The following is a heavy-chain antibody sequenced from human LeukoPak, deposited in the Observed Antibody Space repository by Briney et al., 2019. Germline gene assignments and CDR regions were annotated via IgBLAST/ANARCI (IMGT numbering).Heavy chain of an antibody. V-gene: IGHV1-69*04. D-gene: IGHD5-24*01. CDR1: GGTFICYA. J-gene: IGHJ4*02. CDR2: IIPILGIA. Sequence: SVTVSFKASGGTFICYAFSCVRPAPGQGREWMGRIIPILGIANYAQKFQGRVTITADKSTSTAYMELRSLRSEDTAVYNCANNLRRDGYNGDYWGQGTLVTVSS. CDR3: ANNLRRDGYNGDY.